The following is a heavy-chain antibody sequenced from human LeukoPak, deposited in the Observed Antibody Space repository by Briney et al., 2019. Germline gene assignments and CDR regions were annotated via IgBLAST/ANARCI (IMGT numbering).Heavy chain of an antibody. V-gene: IGHV1-24*01. CDR3: ATVGGDSPAADY. D-gene: IGHD6-13*01. CDR1: GYTLTELS. Sequence: ASVKVSCKVSGYTLTELSMHWVRQAPGKGLEWMGGFDPEDGETIYAQKFQGRVTMTEDTSTDTAYMELSSLRSEDTAVYYCATVGGDSPAADYWGQGTLVTVS. CDR2: FDPEDGET. J-gene: IGHJ4*02.